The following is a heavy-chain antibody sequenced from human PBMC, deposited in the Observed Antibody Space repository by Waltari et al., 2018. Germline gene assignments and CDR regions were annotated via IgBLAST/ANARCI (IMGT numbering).Heavy chain of an antibody. Sequence: QVQLVESGGGVVQPGRSLRLSCAASGFTFSSYGMHWVRQAPGKGLGWVAVIWYDGSNKYYADSVKGRFTISRDNSKNTLYLQMNSLRAEDTAVYYCARDKGREMATITFDYWGQGTLVTVSS. CDR3: ARDKGREMATITFDY. CDR1: GFTFSSYG. D-gene: IGHD5-12*01. CDR2: IWYDGSNK. V-gene: IGHV3-33*01. J-gene: IGHJ4*02.